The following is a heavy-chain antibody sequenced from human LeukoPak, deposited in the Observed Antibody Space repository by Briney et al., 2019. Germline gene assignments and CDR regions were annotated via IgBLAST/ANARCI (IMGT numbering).Heavy chain of an antibody. V-gene: IGHV1-18*01. CDR3: ARGSRGWYFDEWH. CDR2: ISAYNGNT. J-gene: IGHJ4*02. Sequence: ASVKVSCKASGYTFTNYVLSWVRQAPGQGLEWMGWISAYNGNTNYAQKFQGRVTMTTDTSTSTAYMELSSLRSEDTAVYYCARGSRGWYFDEWHWGQGTLVTVSS. D-gene: IGHD6-19*01. CDR1: GYTFTNYV.